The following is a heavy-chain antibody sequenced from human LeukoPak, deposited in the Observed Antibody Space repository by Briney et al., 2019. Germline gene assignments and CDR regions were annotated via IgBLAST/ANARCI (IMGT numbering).Heavy chain of an antibody. J-gene: IGHJ4*02. D-gene: IGHD3-10*01. CDR1: GFTFSSYA. CDR3: AKSYYYGSGSYYPYDY. CDR2: ISGSGGST. Sequence: GGSLRLSCAASGFTFSSYAMSWVRQAPGKGLEWVSAISGSGGSTYYADSVKGRFTISRDNSKNTLYLQMNSLRAEDTAVYYCAKSYYYGSGSYYPYDYWGQGTLVTVSS. V-gene: IGHV3-23*01.